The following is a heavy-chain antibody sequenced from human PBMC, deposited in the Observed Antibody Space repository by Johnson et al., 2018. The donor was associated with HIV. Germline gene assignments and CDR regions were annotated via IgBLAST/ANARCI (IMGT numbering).Heavy chain of an antibody. CDR1: GFTFSSYA. J-gene: IGHJ3*02. Sequence: QVQLVESGGGVVQPGGSLRLSCAASGFTFSSYAMHWVRQAPGQGLEWVAVISFDGGAIYYADSVEGRFTISRDNSRDTLSLQMNSLRVEDTALYYCARDRLLWFRELWPHDAFDIWGQGTMVTVSS. D-gene: IGHD3-10*01. CDR3: ARDRLLWFRELWPHDAFDI. CDR2: ISFDGGAI. V-gene: IGHV3-30*19.